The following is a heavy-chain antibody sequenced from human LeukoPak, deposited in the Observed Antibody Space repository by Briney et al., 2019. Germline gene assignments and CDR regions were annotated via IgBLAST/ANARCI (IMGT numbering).Heavy chain of an antibody. CDR3: AKDLSSGWYYFDY. D-gene: IGHD6-19*01. Sequence: PGGSLRLSCTASGFTFSSYAMSWVRQAPGKGLEWVSAISGSGGSTYYADSVKGRFTISRDNSKNTLYLQMNSLRAEDTAVYYCAKDLSSGWYYFDYWGQGTLVTVSS. CDR1: GFTFSSYA. J-gene: IGHJ4*02. CDR2: ISGSGGST. V-gene: IGHV3-23*01.